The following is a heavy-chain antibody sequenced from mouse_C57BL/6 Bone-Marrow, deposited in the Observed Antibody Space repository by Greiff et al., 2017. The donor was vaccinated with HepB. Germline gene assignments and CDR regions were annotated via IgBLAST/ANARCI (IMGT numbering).Heavy chain of an antibody. CDR1: GFTFSDYY. V-gene: IGHV5-16*01. Sequence: EVKLVESEGGLVQPGSSMKLSCTASGFTFSDYYMAWVRQVPEKGLEWVANINYDGSSTYYLDSLKSRFIISRDNAKNILYLQMSSLKSEDTATYYCARGPYYYGSSSRLDFDVWGTGTTVTVSS. CDR3: ARGPYYYGSSSRLDFDV. D-gene: IGHD1-1*01. J-gene: IGHJ1*03. CDR2: INYDGSST.